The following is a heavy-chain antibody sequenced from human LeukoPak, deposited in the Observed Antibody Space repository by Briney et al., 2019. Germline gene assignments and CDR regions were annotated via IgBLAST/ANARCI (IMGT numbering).Heavy chain of an antibody. CDR3: ATGVGDYDYYYHMDV. J-gene: IGHJ6*03. Sequence: SVKVSCKASGGTFSSYPLSWVRQAPGQGLEWMGGIIPIYTGPDYAQRFQGGLTITTDESATTAYMELSSLTSEDTAVYYCATGVGDYDYYYHMDVWGRGTTVTDSS. V-gene: IGHV1-69*05. CDR1: GGTFSSYP. D-gene: IGHD2-21*02. CDR2: IIPIYTGP.